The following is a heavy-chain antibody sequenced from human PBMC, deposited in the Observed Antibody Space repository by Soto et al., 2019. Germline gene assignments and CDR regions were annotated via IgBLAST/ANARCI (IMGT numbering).Heavy chain of an antibody. Sequence: ASVKVSCKASGYTFTNFGISWVRQAPGQGLEWLGWISTDNGDTKYAQKIQARVTLTTDTSASTAYMELSSLRSEDTAVYYCARDPPPPDYWGQGTLVTVSS. V-gene: IGHV1-18*04. J-gene: IGHJ4*02. CDR2: ISTDNGDT. CDR1: GYTFTNFG. CDR3: ARDPPPPDY.